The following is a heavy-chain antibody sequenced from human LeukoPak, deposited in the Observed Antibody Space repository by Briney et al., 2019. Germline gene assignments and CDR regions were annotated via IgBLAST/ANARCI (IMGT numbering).Heavy chain of an antibody. CDR2: IYYSGST. J-gene: IGHJ4*02. D-gene: IGHD3-22*01. CDR3: ARGLWYYDSSGFAY. Sequence: GSLRLSCAASGFTFSSYWMSWIRQPPGKGLEWIGYIYYSGSTNYNPSLKSRVTISVDTSKNQFSLKLSSVTAADTAVYYCARGLWYYDSSGFAYWGQGTLVTVSS. V-gene: IGHV4-59*01. CDR1: GFTFSSYW.